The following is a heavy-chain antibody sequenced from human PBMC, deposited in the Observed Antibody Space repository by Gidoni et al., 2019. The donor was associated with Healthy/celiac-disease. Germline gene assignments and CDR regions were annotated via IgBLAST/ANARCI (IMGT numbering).Heavy chain of an antibody. D-gene: IGHD2-2*01. CDR3: ARAREECSSTSCYGAFDI. CDR2: INPNSGGT. J-gene: IGHJ3*02. V-gene: IGHV1-2*05. CDR1: GYTFTGYY. Sequence: QVQLVQSGAEVKKPGASVKVSCKASGYTFTGYYMHWVRQAPGQGLEWMGRINPNSGGTNYAQKFQGRVTMTRDTSISTAYMELSRLRSDDTVVYYCARAREECSSTSCYGAFDIWGQGTMVTVSS.